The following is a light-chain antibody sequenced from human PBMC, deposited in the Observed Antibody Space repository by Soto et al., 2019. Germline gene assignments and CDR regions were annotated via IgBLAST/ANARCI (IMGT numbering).Light chain of an antibody. CDR2: EVN. J-gene: IGLJ2*01. CDR1: GIDDYDYNY. V-gene: IGLV2-8*01. CDR3: SSFAVSPVV. Sequence: QSVLTQPPSASRSPGQSVTIPCTGTGIDDYDYNYVSWYQQHPGKVPKLIIYEVNKRPSGVPDRFSGSKSGSTASLTVSGLQAEDEADYYCSSFAVSPVVFGGGTKLTVL.